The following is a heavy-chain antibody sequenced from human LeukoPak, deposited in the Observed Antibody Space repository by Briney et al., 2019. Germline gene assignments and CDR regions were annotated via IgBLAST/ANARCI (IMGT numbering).Heavy chain of an antibody. CDR1: GGSFSGYY. V-gene: IGHV4-59*12. CDR3: ARDRYYYDSSARYFDY. J-gene: IGHJ4*02. Sequence: SETPSLTCAVYGGSFSGYYWSWIRQPPGKGLEWIGYIYYSGSTNYNPSLKSRVTISVDTSKNQFSLKLSSVTAADTAVYYCARDRYYYDSSARYFDYWGQGTLVTVSS. CDR2: IYYSGST. D-gene: IGHD3-22*01.